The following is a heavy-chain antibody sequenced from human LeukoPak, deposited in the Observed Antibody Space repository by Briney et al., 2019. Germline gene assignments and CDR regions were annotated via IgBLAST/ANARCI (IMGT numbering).Heavy chain of an antibody. CDR2: IIPIFGTA. CDR3: AREVGYSGYDFTLDY. J-gene: IGHJ4*02. CDR1: GGTFSSYA. D-gene: IGHD5-12*01. Sequence: SVKVSCKASGGTFSSYAISWVRQAPGQGLEWMGGIIPIFGTANYAQKFQGRVTITTDESTSTAYMELSSLRSEDTAVCYCAREVGYSGYDFTLDYWGQGTLVTVSS. V-gene: IGHV1-69*05.